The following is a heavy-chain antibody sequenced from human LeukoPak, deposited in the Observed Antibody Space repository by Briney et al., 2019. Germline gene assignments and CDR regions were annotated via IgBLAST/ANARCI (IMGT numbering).Heavy chain of an antibody. Sequence: SETLSLTCAVYGGSFSGYYWSWIRQPPGKGLEWIGEINHSGSTNYNPSLKSRVTISVDTSKNQFSLKLSSVTAADTAVYYCARGTNYDSSGYPYYYMDVWGKGTTVTVSS. CDR3: ARGTNYDSSGYPYYYMDV. CDR2: INHSGST. D-gene: IGHD3-22*01. V-gene: IGHV4-34*01. CDR1: GGSFSGYY. J-gene: IGHJ6*03.